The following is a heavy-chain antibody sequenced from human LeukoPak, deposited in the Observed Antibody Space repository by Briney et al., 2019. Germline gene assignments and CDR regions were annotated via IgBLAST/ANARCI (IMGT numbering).Heavy chain of an antibody. CDR2: ISASGGST. CDR1: GFTFSSYA. Sequence: GGSLRLSCAASGFTFSSYAMSWVRQAPGKGLEWVSVISASGGSTYYADSVKGRFPISRDNSKNTLYLQMDSLRAEDTAVYYCAKATGTTSSRNLDYWGQGTLVTVSS. V-gene: IGHV3-23*01. D-gene: IGHD1-1*01. J-gene: IGHJ4*02. CDR3: AKATGTTSSRNLDY.